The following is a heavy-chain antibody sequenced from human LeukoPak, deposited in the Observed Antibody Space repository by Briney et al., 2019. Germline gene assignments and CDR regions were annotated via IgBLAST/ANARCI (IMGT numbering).Heavy chain of an antibody. CDR1: GGSFSGYY. CDR2: INHSGST. CDR3: ARVSGLNNFDS. V-gene: IGHV4-34*01. D-gene: IGHD1/OR15-1a*01. Sequence: SETLSLTCAVYGGSFSGYYWSWIRQPPGKGLEWIGEINHSGSTNYNPSLKSRVTISVDTSKNQFSLKVRSVTAADTAVYYCARVSGLNNFDSWGQGTLVTVSS. J-gene: IGHJ4*02.